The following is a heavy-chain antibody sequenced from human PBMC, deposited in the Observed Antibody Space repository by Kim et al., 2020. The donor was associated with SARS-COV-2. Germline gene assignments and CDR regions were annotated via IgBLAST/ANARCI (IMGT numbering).Heavy chain of an antibody. CDR3: ARHLPSGSYHFDY. Sequence: SETLSLTCTVSGGSISGHYWSWIRQPPGKGLEWIGYIYYSGSTYYNPSLKSRVTISVDTSRNQFSLKLTSVTAADTAVYYCARHLPSGSYHFDYWGQGTLVTVSS. CDR1: GGSISGHY. CDR2: IYYSGST. J-gene: IGHJ4*02. V-gene: IGHV4-59*08. D-gene: IGHD1-26*01.